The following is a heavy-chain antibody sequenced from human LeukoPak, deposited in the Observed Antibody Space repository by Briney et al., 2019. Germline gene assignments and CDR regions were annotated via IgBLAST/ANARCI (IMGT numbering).Heavy chain of an antibody. CDR2: IYYSGST. V-gene: IGHV4-31*03. J-gene: IGHJ6*03. Sequence: SQTLSLTCTVSGGSISSGGYYWSWIRQHPGKGLEWIGYIYYSGSTYYNPSLKSRVTISVDTSKNQFSLKLSSVTAADTAVYYCAQGSSGYRFYYYYYMDVWGQGTTVTVSS. CDR3: AQGSSGYRFYYYYYMDV. D-gene: IGHD3-22*01. CDR1: GGSISSGGYY.